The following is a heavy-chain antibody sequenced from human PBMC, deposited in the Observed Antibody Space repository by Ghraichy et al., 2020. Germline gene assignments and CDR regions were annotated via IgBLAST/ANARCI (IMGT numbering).Heavy chain of an antibody. CDR3: ASGKDYGGNSYLPFDY. Sequence: GESLNISCAASGFTFSSYAMSWVRQAPGKGLGWVSGISGSGGSTYYADSVKGRFTISRDNSKSTLYLQMNSLRAEDTAVYYCASGKDYGGNSYLPFDYWGQGTLVTVSS. D-gene: IGHD4-23*01. CDR2: ISGSGGST. J-gene: IGHJ4*02. CDR1: GFTFSSYA. V-gene: IGHV3-23*01.